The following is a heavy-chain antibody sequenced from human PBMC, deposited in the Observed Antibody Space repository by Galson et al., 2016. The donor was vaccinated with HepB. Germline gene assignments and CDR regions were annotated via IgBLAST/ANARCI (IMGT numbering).Heavy chain of an antibody. CDR3: ARDGGGTGGYYYYAMDV. CDR2: IGTAGDT. V-gene: IGHV3-13*01. Sequence: SLRLSCAASGFTFSRYDMHWVRHVTGKGLEWVSAIGTAGDTYYPGSVKGRFTISRENAKNSLYVQMNSMRDEDTAVYYCARDGGGTGGYYYYAMDVWGQGTTVTVSS. J-gene: IGHJ6*02. CDR1: GFTFSRYD. D-gene: IGHD1-14*01.